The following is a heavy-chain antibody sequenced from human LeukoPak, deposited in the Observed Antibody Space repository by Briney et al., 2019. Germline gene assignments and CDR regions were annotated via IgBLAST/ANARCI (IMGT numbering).Heavy chain of an antibody. CDR2: ISYDGSNK. J-gene: IGHJ4*02. D-gene: IGHD3-10*01. V-gene: IGHV3-30*18. CDR1: GFTFSNYG. Sequence: GGSLRLSCAASGFTFSNYGMHWVRQAPGKGLEWVAVISYDGSNKYYADSVKGRFTISRDNSKNTLYLQMNSLRAEDTAIYYCAKSKPYYYGSGSYYKNPFDYWGQGTLVTVSS. CDR3: AKSKPYYYGSGSYYKNPFDY.